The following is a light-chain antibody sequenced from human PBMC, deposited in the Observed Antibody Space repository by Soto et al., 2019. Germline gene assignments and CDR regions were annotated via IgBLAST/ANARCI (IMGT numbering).Light chain of an antibody. J-gene: IGKJ1*01. V-gene: IGKV3-20*01. CDR3: QQYGSSPRT. Sequence: ELVLTQSPGTLSLSPGERATLSCRASKSVSSSYLAWYQQKPGQAPRLLIYGASSRATGIPDRFSGSGSGTDFTLTISRLEPEDFAVYYCQQYGSSPRTFGQGTKVEIK. CDR2: GAS. CDR1: KSVSSSY.